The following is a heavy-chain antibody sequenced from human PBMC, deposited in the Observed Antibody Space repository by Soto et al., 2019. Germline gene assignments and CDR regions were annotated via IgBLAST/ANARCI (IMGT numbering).Heavy chain of an antibody. Sequence: SQTLSLTCAISGDSASSNSAAWNWIRQSPSRGLEWLGRTYYRSKWYNDYAVSVKSRITINPDTSKNQFSLQLNSVTPEDTAVYYCARDRDWNYYTGYYFDYWGQGTLVTVSS. CDR2: TYYRSKWYN. J-gene: IGHJ4*02. CDR1: GDSASSNSAA. CDR3: ARDRDWNYYTGYYFDY. D-gene: IGHD1-7*01. V-gene: IGHV6-1*01.